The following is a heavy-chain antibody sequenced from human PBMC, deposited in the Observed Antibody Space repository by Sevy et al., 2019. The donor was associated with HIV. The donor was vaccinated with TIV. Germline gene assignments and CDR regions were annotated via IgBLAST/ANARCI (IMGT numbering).Heavy chain of an antibody. J-gene: IGHJ4*02. D-gene: IGHD6-19*01. CDR3: ARGGGNGWYYFDY. CDR2: FDPEDAKT. Sequence: ASVKVSCKISGYTLTEFSMHWVRQVPGKGLEWMGSFDPEDAKTIYAQKFQGRVTMTEDTSTDTAYMELSSLRSEDTAVYYCARGGGNGWYYFDYWGQETLVTVSS. CDR1: GYTLTEFS. V-gene: IGHV1-24*01.